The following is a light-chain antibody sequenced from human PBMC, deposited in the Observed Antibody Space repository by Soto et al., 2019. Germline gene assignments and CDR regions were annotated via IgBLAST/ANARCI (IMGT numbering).Light chain of an antibody. J-gene: IGLJ2*01. Sequence: QSALTQPPSVSGSPGQSVTISCTGTSGDVGTYNRVSWYQQPPGTAPKLMIYEVTNRPSGVPDRFSGSKSGNTASLTISGLQAEDEADYYCSSYKSSSTYIFGGGTKLTVL. V-gene: IGLV2-18*02. CDR1: SGDVGTYNR. CDR2: EVT. CDR3: SSYKSSSTYI.